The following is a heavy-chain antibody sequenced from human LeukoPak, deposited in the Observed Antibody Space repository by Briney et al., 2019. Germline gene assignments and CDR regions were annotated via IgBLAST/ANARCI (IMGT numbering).Heavy chain of an antibody. J-gene: IGHJ5*02. Sequence: GGSLRLSCAASGFTFSGRWMSWLRQAPGKGLEWVANINQDGTDKYYVGSVKGRFTISRDNAKNSLYLQMNSLRAEDTAVYYCAREIVGTHKSRFDPWGQGTLVTVSS. V-gene: IGHV3-7*03. CDR3: AREIVGTHKSRFDP. CDR1: GFTFSGRW. CDR2: INQDGTDK. D-gene: IGHD1-26*01.